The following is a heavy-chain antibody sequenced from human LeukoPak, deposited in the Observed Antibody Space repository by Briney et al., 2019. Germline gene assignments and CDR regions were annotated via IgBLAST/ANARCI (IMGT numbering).Heavy chain of an antibody. D-gene: IGHD5-18*01. J-gene: IGHJ4*02. V-gene: IGHV1-2*02. CDR1: GYTFTGYY. Sequence: ASVKVSCKASGYTFTGYYMHWVRQAPGQGLEWMGWINPNSGGTNYAQQFQGRVTMTRDTSISTAYMELSRLRSDDTAVYYCARDREGYRGKYYFDYWGQGTLVTVSS. CDR2: INPNSGGT. CDR3: ARDREGYRGKYYFDY.